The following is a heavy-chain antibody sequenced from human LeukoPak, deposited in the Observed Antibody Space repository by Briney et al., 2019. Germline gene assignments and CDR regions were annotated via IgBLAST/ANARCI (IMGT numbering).Heavy chain of an antibody. V-gene: IGHV1-18*01. CDR3: ARAGIAAAATFSDAFDI. Sequence: ASVKVSCKASGYTFTSYGISWVRQAPGQGLEWMGWISAYNGNTNYAQKLQGRVTMTTDTSTSTVYMELSSLRSEDTAVYYCARAGIAAAATFSDAFDIWGQGTMVTVSS. CDR2: ISAYNGNT. J-gene: IGHJ3*02. CDR1: GYTFTSYG. D-gene: IGHD6-13*01.